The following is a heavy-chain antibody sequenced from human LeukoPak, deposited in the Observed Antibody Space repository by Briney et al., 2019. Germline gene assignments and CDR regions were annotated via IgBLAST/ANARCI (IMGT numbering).Heavy chain of an antibody. D-gene: IGHD6-13*01. V-gene: IGHV4-4*07. Sequence: SETLSLTCTVSGASIRSYYWSWLRQPVGKGLEWIGRIVPSGITNYNPSLESRVTMSVDTSKNQFSLNSKSVTAADTAVYYCAKEGAAPGPDFDYWGQGILVIVSS. CDR1: GASIRSYY. CDR3: AKEGAAPGPDFDY. CDR2: IVPSGIT. J-gene: IGHJ4*02.